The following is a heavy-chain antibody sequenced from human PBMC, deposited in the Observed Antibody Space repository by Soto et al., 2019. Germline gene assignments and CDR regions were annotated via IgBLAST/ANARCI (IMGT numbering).Heavy chain of an antibody. CDR3: ARSVFGSSQNWFDP. V-gene: IGHV3-9*01. D-gene: IGHD6-13*01. Sequence: PGGSLRLSCAASGFTFDDYAMHWVRQAPGKGLEWVSGISWNSGSIGYADSVKGRFTISRDNAKNSLYLQMNSLRAEDTALYYCARSVFGSSQNWFDPWGQGTLVTVSS. CDR2: ISWNSGSI. CDR1: GFTFDDYA. J-gene: IGHJ5*02.